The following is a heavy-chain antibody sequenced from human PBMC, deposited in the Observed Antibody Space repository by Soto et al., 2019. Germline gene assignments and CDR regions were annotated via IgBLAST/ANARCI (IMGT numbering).Heavy chain of an antibody. Sequence: SXKVSCTAAGYTXSDNYSDWVRQAPGQGLEWMGWINPNSGATNSAQKFGVMVTMARDTSITTAYMELSTLISDDTDVYYCARDEKYWDIGPAPPDFYGMDVWGQGTTGTVSS. D-gene: IGHD2-15*01. CDR3: ARDEKYWDIGPAPPDFYGMDV. J-gene: IGHJ6*01. CDR2: INPNSGAT. CDR1: GYTXSDNY. V-gene: IGHV1-2*02.